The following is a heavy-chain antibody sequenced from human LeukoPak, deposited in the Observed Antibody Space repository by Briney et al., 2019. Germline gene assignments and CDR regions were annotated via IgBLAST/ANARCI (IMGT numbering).Heavy chain of an antibody. CDR1: GYSISSGYY. Sequence: SETLSLTCTVSGYSISSGYYWGWIRQPPGKGLEWIGSIYHSGSTYYNPSLKSRVTISVDTSKNQFSLKLSSVTAADTAVYYCARDYLPQNYYGSGSCRDYFDYWGQGTLVTVSS. J-gene: IGHJ4*02. V-gene: IGHV4-38-2*02. CDR2: IYHSGST. CDR3: ARDYLPQNYYGSGSCRDYFDY. D-gene: IGHD3-10*01.